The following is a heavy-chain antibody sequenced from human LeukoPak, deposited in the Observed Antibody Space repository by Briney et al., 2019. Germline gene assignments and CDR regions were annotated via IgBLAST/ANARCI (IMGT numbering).Heavy chain of an antibody. V-gene: IGHV1-46*01. CDR2: INPSGGST. CDR3: ATPSLRFLEFYAFDI. D-gene: IGHD3-3*01. CDR1: GYTFTSYY. Sequence: ASVKVSCKASGYTFTSYYMHWVRQAPGQGLEWMGIINPSGGSTSYAQKFQGRVTMTRDTSTSTVYMELSSLRSEDTAVYYCATPSLRFLEFYAFDIWGQGTMVTVSS. J-gene: IGHJ3*02.